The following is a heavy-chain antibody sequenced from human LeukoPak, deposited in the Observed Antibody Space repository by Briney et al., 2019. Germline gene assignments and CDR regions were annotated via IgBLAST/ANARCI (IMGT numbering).Heavy chain of an antibody. CDR1: GYTFTCYY. D-gene: IGHD2/OR15-2a*01. J-gene: IGHJ5*02. Sequence: ASVKVSCKASGYTFTCYYMHWVRQAPGEGLEWMGGFDPEDGEPIYAQKFQGRVTMTEDTSTDTVHMELSSLRSEDTAVYYCATDFLGFDPWGQGTLVTVSS. CDR3: ATDFLGFDP. CDR2: FDPEDGEP. V-gene: IGHV1-24*01.